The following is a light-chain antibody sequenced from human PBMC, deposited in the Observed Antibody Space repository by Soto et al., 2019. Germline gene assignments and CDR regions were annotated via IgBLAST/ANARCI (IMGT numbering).Light chain of an antibody. Sequence: DIQMTQSPSTLSASVGDRVTITCRASQSISSWLAWYQQKPGKAPKLLIYKASSLESGVPSRCSGSGSGTEFNLPVSSLQADDFATYYCQQYNSYVYTFGQGTKREIK. CDR2: KAS. V-gene: IGKV1-5*03. CDR3: QQYNSYVYT. CDR1: QSISSW. J-gene: IGKJ2*01.